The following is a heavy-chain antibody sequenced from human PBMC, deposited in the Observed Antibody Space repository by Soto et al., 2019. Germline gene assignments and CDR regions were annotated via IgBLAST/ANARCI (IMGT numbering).Heavy chain of an antibody. J-gene: IGHJ4*02. Sequence: SETLSLTCAVSGGSISSGGYSWSWIRQPPGKGLEWIGYIYHSGSTYYNPSLKSRVTISVDRSKNQFSLKLSSVTAADTAVYYCARENLRYGDHTLDYWGQGTLVTVSS. CDR2: IYHSGST. CDR3: ARENLRYGDHTLDY. V-gene: IGHV4-30-2*01. CDR1: GGSISSGGYS. D-gene: IGHD4-17*01.